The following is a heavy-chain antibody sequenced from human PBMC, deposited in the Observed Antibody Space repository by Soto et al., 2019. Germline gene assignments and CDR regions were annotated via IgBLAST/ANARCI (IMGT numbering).Heavy chain of an antibody. V-gene: IGHV1-69*01. CDR2: IIPIFGTA. J-gene: IGHJ6*02. CDR1: GGTFSSYA. Sequence: SVKVSCKASGGTFSSYAISWVRQAPGQGLEWMGGIIPIFGTANYAQKFQGRVTITADESTSTAYMELSSLRSEDTAVYYCARDXGGIAVTGSSYYYGMDVWGQGTTVTVSS. D-gene: IGHD6-19*01. CDR3: ARDXGGIAVTGSSYYYGMDV.